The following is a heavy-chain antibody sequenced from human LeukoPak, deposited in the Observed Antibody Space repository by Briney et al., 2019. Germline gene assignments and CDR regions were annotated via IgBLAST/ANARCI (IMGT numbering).Heavy chain of an antibody. V-gene: IGHV1-69*13. CDR2: IIPIFGTA. Sequence: GASVKVSCKASGGTFSSYAISWVRQAPGQGLEWMGGIIPIFGTANYAQKFQGRVTITADESTSTAYMELRSLRSDDTAVYYCARVVTGRFPAYYYGMDVWGQGTTVTVSS. CDR3: ARVVTGRFPAYYYGMDV. CDR1: GGTFSSYA. D-gene: IGHD3-3*01. J-gene: IGHJ6*02.